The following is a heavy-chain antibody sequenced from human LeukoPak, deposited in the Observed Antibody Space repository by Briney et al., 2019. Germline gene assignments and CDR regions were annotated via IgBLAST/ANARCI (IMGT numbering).Heavy chain of an antibody. Sequence: PGGSLRLSCAASGFTFSSYGMHWVRQAPGKGLEWVAFIRYDGSNKYYADSVKGRFTISRGNSKNTLYLQMNSLRAEDTAVYYCAKEEARYCSGGSCYPPAYWGQGTLVTVSS. V-gene: IGHV3-30*02. CDR3: AKEEARYCSGGSCYPPAY. CDR1: GFTFSSYG. D-gene: IGHD2-15*01. J-gene: IGHJ4*02. CDR2: IRYDGSNK.